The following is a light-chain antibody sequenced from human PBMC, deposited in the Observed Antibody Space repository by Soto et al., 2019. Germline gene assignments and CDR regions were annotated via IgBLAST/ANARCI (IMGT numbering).Light chain of an antibody. V-gene: IGKV3-11*01. CDR1: QSVSSY. J-gene: IGKJ4*01. CDR2: DAS. Sequence: EIVLTQSPATLSLSPGERATLSCRASQSVSSYLAWYQQKPGQDPRLLIYDASNRATGIPARFSGSGSGTGFTLTIDSLGAGGFAVYYCQQRSNWPPTFGGGNKVQIK. CDR3: QQRSNWPPT.